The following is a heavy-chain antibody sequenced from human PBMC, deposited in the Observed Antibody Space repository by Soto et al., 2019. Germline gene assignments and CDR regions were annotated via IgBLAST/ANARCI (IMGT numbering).Heavy chain of an antibody. V-gene: IGHV1-18*01. J-gene: IGHJ6*03. Sequence: ASVKVSCKASGYTFTSYAISWVRQAPGQGLEWMGWISAYNGNTNYAQKLQGRVTMTTDTSTSTAYMELRSLRSDDTAVYYCAREGKYSYGYYYYYYMDVWGKGTTVTVSS. CDR1: GYTFTSYA. CDR2: ISAYNGNT. D-gene: IGHD5-18*01. CDR3: AREGKYSYGYYYYYYMDV.